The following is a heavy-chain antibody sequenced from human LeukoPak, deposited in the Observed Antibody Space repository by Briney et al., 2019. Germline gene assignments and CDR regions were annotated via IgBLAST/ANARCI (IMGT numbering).Heavy chain of an antibody. CDR1: GFTFSSYA. CDR3: AKDIGRIQLWVGVFDY. D-gene: IGHD5-18*01. J-gene: IGHJ4*02. Sequence: PGGSLRLSCAASGFTFSSYAMSWVRQAPGKGLEWVSAISGSGGSTYYADSVKGRFTISRDNSKNTLYLQMNSLRAEDTAVYYCAKDIGRIQLWVGVFDYWGQGTLVTVSS. CDR2: ISGSGGST. V-gene: IGHV3-23*01.